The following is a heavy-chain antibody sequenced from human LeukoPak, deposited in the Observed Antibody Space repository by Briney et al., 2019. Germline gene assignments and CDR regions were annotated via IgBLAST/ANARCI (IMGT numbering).Heavy chain of an antibody. Sequence: SETLSLTCTVSGGSISRYYWSWVRQPPGKGLEWIGYIYNSGSTNYNPSLKSRVTISVETSKNQFSLKLKSVTAADTAVYYCARTRWFGDFYFDYWGQGTLVTVSS. J-gene: IGHJ4*02. CDR1: GGSISRYY. D-gene: IGHD3-10*01. V-gene: IGHV4-59*01. CDR2: IYNSGST. CDR3: ARTRWFGDFYFDY.